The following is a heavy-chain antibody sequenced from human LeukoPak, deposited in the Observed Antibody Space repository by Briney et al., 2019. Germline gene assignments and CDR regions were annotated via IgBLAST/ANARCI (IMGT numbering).Heavy chain of an antibody. Sequence: GGSLRLSCAASGFTFSSYGMHWVRQAPGKGLEWVAFIRYDGSNKYYADSVKGRFTISRDNSKNTLYLQMNSLRAEDTAVYYCAKDLEYSSSSPLWFDPWGQGTLVTVSS. V-gene: IGHV3-30*02. CDR1: GFTFSSYG. CDR3: AKDLEYSSSSPLWFDP. D-gene: IGHD6-6*01. CDR2: IRYDGSNK. J-gene: IGHJ5*02.